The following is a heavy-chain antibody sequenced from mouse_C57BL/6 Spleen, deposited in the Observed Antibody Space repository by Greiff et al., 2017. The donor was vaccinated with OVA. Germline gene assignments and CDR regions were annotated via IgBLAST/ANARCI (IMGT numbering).Heavy chain of an antibody. V-gene: IGHV1-62-2*01. CDR1: GYTFTEYT. J-gene: IGHJ4*01. CDR2: FYPGSGSI. CDR3: ARDEDLWDGSSLYAMDY. D-gene: IGHD1-1*01. Sequence: QVQLQQSGAELVKPGASVKLSCKASGYTFTEYTIHWVKQRSGQGLEWIGWFYPGSGSIKYNEKFKDKATLTADKSSSTVYMELSRLTSEDSAVYFCARDEDLWDGSSLYAMDYWGQGTSVTVSS.